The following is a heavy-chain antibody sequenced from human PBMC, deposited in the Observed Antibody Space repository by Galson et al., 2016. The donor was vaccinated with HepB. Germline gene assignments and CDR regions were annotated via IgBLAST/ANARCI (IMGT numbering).Heavy chain of an antibody. CDR2: ISSNRVYI. CDR3: ARDFRGSKIRARDFDF. J-gene: IGHJ4*02. Sequence: SLRLSCATSGFTFGSYSMNWVRQAPGKGLEWVASISSNRVYINYGDSVKGRFTISRDNDKNSLYLQMNSLRAEDAAVYYWARDFRGSKIRARDFDFWGQGTLVTVSS. D-gene: IGHD3-10*01. CDR1: GFTFGSYS. V-gene: IGHV3-21*01.